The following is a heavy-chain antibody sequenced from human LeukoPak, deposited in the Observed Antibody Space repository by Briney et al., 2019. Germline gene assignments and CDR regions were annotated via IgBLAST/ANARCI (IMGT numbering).Heavy chain of an antibody. CDR1: GFTFSSYA. CDR2: ISGSGGST. J-gene: IGHJ4*02. V-gene: IGHV3-23*01. CDR3: AKGNYGGPRWVRYFDY. D-gene: IGHD4-23*01. Sequence: GGSLRLSSAASGFTFSSYAMSWVRQAPGKGLEWVSAISGSGGSTYYADSVKGRFTISRDNSKNTLYLQMNSLRAEDTAGYYCAKGNYGGPRWVRYFDYWGQGTLVTVSS.